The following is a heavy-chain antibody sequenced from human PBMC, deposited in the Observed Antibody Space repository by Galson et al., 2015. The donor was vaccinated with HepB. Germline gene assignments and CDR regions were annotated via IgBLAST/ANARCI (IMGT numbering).Heavy chain of an antibody. D-gene: IGHD1-26*01. J-gene: IGHJ4*02. CDR2: IYYSGST. V-gene: IGHV4-39*01. Sequence: ETLSLTCTVSGGSVSSSSYYWGWIRQPPGKGLEWIGSIYYSGSTYYNPSLKSRVTISVDTSKNQFSLKLSSVTAADTAVYYCARCEVRGSYLDYWGQGTLVTVSS. CDR1: GGSVSSSSYY. CDR3: ARCEVRGSYLDY.